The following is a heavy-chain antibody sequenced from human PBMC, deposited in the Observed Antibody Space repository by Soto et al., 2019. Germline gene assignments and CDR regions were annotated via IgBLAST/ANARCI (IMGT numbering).Heavy chain of an antibody. CDR1: GFTFSSYA. CDR2: ISYDGSNK. V-gene: IGHV3-30-3*01. CDR3: ARDPGCSGGSCYFDY. J-gene: IGHJ4*02. D-gene: IGHD2-15*01. Sequence: SLRLSCAASGFTFSSYAMHWVRQAPGKGLEWVAVISYDGSNKYYADSVKGRFTISRDNSKNTLYLQMNSLRAEDTAVYYCARDPGCSGGSCYFDYWGQGTLVTVSS.